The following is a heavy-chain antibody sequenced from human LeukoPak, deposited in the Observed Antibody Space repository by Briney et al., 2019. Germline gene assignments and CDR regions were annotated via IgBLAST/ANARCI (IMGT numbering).Heavy chain of an antibody. V-gene: IGHV5-51*01. Sequence: GESLKISCKGSGYSFTSYWIGWVRQMPGKGLEWMGIIYPGDSDTRYSPSFQGQVTISADKSISTAYLQWSSLKASDTAMYYSARRHSSSWQEGYYFDYWGQGTLVTVSS. D-gene: IGHD6-13*01. CDR2: IYPGDSDT. CDR3: ARRHSSSWQEGYYFDY. CDR1: GYSFTSYW. J-gene: IGHJ4*02.